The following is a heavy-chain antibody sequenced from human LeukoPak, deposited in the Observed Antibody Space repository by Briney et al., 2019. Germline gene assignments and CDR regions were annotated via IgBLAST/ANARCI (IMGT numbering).Heavy chain of an antibody. V-gene: IGHV1-18*01. CDR1: GYTFTSYG. Sequence: ASVKVSCKASGYTFTSYGISWVRQAPGQGLEWMGWISAYNGNTNYAQKLQGRVTMTTDTSTSTAYMELGSLRSDDPAVYSRVGSSSAGNCFDPWGKGTTVTVSS. CDR2: ISAYNGNT. CDR3: VGSSSAGNCFDP. J-gene: IGHJ6*04. D-gene: IGHD3-10*01.